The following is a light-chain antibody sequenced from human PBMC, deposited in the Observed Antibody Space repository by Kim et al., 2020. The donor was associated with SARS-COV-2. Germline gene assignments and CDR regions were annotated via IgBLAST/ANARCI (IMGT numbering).Light chain of an antibody. CDR3: SSYTSSNTWV. CDR2: DVS. Sequence: QSALTQAASVSGPPGQSITISCTGTSSDVGGYNYVSWYQQHPGKAPKLIIYDVSNRPSGVSNRFSGSKSGNTASLTISGLQAEDEADYYCSSYTSSNTWVFGGGTKLTVL. V-gene: IGLV2-14*03. J-gene: IGLJ3*02. CDR1: SSDVGGYNY.